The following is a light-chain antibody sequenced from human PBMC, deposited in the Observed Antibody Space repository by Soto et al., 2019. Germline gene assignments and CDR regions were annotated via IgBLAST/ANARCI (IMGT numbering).Light chain of an antibody. V-gene: IGLV2-14*01. J-gene: IGLJ1*01. CDR3: SSYRSTNTSV. CDR2: EVS. Sequence: QSALTQPASESGSHGQSITISCTGTSSDVGGHTYVSWYQQYPGKVPRLMIYEVSNRPSGVSSRFSGSTSGNTASLTISWLQADDDADYYCSSYRSTNTSVFGTGTKLTVL. CDR1: SSDVGGHTY.